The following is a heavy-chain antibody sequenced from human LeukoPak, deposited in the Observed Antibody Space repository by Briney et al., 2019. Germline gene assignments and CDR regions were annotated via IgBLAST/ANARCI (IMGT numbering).Heavy chain of an antibody. V-gene: IGHV3-23*01. CDR2: LTGSGSDT. CDR1: GFTFSSSA. J-gene: IGHJ4*02. Sequence: GGSLRLSCAASGFTFSSSAMNWVRQAPGKGLEWVSALTGSGSDTYYTDSVKGRFTISRDNSKNTLYLQMNSVRAEDTAIYYCARLLGYCSSNSCYKTPYFDYWGQGTLVTVSS. CDR3: ARLLGYCSSNSCYKTPYFDY. D-gene: IGHD2-2*02.